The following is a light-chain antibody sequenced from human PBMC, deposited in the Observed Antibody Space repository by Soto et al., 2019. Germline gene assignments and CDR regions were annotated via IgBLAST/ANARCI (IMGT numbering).Light chain of an antibody. CDR2: GAS. Sequence: EIVLTQSPATLSVSPGNRATLSCRASQSVNSDLAWYQQKPGQAPRLLIYGASTRATGTPTRFSGSGSGTEFTLTISSLQSEDFAVYFCQQYNNWLPYTFGQGTKLEIK. CDR1: QSVNSD. V-gene: IGKV3-15*01. CDR3: QQYNNWLPYT. J-gene: IGKJ2*01.